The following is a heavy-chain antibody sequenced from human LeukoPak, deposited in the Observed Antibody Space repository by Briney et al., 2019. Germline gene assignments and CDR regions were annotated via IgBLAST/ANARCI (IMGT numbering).Heavy chain of an antibody. V-gene: IGHV4-59*01. J-gene: IGHJ4*02. Sequence: SETLSLTCSVSGGSICCYNWSWIRQPPGKGLEWIGYIYYSGSTNYNPSLKSRVTISVDTSKNQFSLKLSSVTAADTAVYYCASTPASCGGDCPFDYWSQATLVTVSS. CDR2: IYYSGST. CDR1: GGSICCYN. D-gene: IGHD2-21*02. CDR3: ASTPASCGGDCPFDY.